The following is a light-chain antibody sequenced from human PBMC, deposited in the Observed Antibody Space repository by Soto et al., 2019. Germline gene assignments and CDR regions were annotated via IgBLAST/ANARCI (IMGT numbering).Light chain of an antibody. J-gene: IGKJ1*01. CDR3: QHCGNSPPWA. CDR2: GAS. CDR1: QTVSSSS. Sequence: VLTPAPGTLSLSPGESATLSCRASQTVSSSSLAWFQHKAGQPPRLLIYGASNRATDIPVRFSGGGSGTDCPVTISRLAPEDFAVYYCQHCGNSPPWAFGHGTKGEIK. V-gene: IGKV3-20*01.